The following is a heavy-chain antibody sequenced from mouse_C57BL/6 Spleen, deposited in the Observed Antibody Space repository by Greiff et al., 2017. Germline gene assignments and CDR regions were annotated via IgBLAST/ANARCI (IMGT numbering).Heavy chain of an antibody. CDR3: ARSITTVVYFDY. CDR2: IYPGSGST. D-gene: IGHD1-1*01. CDR1: GYTFTSYW. Sequence: QVQLQQPGAELVKPGASVKMSCKASGYTFTSYWITWVKQRPGQGLEWIGDIYPGSGSTTYNEKFKSKATLTVDTSSSTAYMQLSSLTSEDSAVYYCARSITTVVYFDYWGQCTTLTVSS. J-gene: IGHJ2*01. V-gene: IGHV1-55*01.